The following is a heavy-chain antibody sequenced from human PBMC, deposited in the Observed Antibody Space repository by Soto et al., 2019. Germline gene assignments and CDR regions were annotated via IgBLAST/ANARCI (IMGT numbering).Heavy chain of an antibody. CDR2: ISYDGSNK. CDR3: ARDKIDLRSSEWSYHVDY. Sequence: QVQLVESGGGVVQPGRSLRLSCAASGFTFSSCAMHWVRQAPGKGLEWVALISYDGSNKYYADSVKGRFTISRDNSKNTLYLQMNSLRAADTAVYYCARDKIDLRSSEWSYHVDYWCQGTLVTVSS. J-gene: IGHJ4*02. CDR1: GFTFSSCA. V-gene: IGHV3-30-3*01. D-gene: IGHD3-3*01.